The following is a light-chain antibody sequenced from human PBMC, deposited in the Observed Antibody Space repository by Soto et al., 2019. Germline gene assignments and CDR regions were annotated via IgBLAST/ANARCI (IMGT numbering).Light chain of an antibody. CDR2: GAS. CDR1: HSVISN. J-gene: IGKJ4*02. Sequence: DIVMTQSPATLSVSPGEGATLSCRASHSVISNLAWYQQKPGHPPRLLIFGASTSGTGTPARFSGSGSETEITLTISSLQSEDFAAYYWQQDSISPFTVGVGTRVEI. CDR3: QQDSISPFT. V-gene: IGKV3D-15*01.